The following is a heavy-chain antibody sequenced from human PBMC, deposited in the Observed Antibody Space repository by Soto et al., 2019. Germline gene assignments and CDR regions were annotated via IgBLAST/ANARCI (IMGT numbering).Heavy chain of an antibody. V-gene: IGHV1-46*01. D-gene: IGHD3-3*01. J-gene: IGHJ6*02. CDR3: ARDLSITIFGVVITNYYYYYGMGV. CDR1: GYTFTSYY. CDR2: INPSGGST. Sequence: GASVKVSCKASGYTFTSYYMHWVRQAPGQGLEWMGIINPSGGSTSYAQKFQGRVTMTRDTSTSTVYMELSSLRSEDTAVYYCARDLSITIFGVVITNYYYYYGMGVWGQGTTVTVSS.